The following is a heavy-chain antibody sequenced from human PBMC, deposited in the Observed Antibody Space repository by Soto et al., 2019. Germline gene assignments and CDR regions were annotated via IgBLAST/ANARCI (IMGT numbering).Heavy chain of an antibody. J-gene: IGHJ3*02. CDR1: GYTFTSYD. CDR3: ARAGHCISTSCYAFDI. CDR2: MNPNSGNT. Sequence: GASVKVSCKASGYTFTSYDINWVRQATGQGLEWMGWMNPNSGNTGYAQKFQGRVTMTRNTSISTAYMELSSLRSEDTAVYYCARAGHCISTSCYAFDIWGQGTMVTVSS. V-gene: IGHV1-8*01. D-gene: IGHD2-2*01.